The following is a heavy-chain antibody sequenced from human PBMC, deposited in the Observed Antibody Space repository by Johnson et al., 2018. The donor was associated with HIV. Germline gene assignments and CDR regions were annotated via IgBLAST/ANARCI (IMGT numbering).Heavy chain of an antibody. D-gene: IGHD1-26*01. CDR3: ARDNIVGATKDAFDI. Sequence: QVQLVESGGGLVQPGRSLRLSCAASGFTFSDYYMTWIRQAPGKGLEWVSYISSSGSTIYYADSVKGRFTISRDNAKNSLYLQMNSLRAGDTAVYYCARDNIVGATKDAFDIWGQGTMVTVSS. CDR1: GFTFSDYY. J-gene: IGHJ3*02. CDR2: ISSSGSTI. V-gene: IGHV3-11*04.